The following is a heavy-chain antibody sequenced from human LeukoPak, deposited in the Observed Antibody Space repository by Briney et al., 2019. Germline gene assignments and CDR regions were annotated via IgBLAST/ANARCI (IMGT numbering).Heavy chain of an antibody. D-gene: IGHD4-17*01. CDR3: ASSETTVTTGGSLDY. J-gene: IGHJ4*02. CDR2: ISAYNGNT. Sequence: ASVKVSCKASGDTLNTFAIAWVRQAAGQGLEWMGWISAYNGNTNYAQKLQGRVTMTTDTSTSTAYMELRSLRSDDTAVYYCASSETTVTTGGSLDYWGQGTLVTVSS. CDR1: GDTLNTFA. V-gene: IGHV1-18*01.